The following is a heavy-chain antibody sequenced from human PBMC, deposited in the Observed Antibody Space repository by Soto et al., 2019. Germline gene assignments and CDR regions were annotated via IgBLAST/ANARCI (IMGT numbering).Heavy chain of an antibody. D-gene: IGHD1-26*01. CDR1: GGSISSYY. J-gene: IGHJ6*02. V-gene: IGHV4-4*07. CDR2: IYTSGST. Sequence: SETLSLTCTVSGGSISSYYWSWIRQPAGKGLEWIGRIYTSGSTNYNPSLKSRVTMSVDTSKNQFSLKLSSVTAADTAVYYCARGPSGSYYYYYGIDVWGQGTTVTVSS. CDR3: ARGPSGSYYYYYGIDV.